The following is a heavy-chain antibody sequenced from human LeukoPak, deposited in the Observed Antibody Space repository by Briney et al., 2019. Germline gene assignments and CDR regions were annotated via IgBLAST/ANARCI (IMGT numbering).Heavy chain of an antibody. CDR1: GDSFRSGGLY. Sequence: SETLSLTCTLSGDSFRSGGLYWGWIRQPPGKRPEWIGDIFYAGKTNYSPSLKSRATIPLDTSKSQFSLKLTSMTAADTAVYYCARIFDSWGQGVLVTVSS. V-gene: IGHV4-61*08. CDR2: IFYAGKT. J-gene: IGHJ4*02. CDR3: ARIFDS.